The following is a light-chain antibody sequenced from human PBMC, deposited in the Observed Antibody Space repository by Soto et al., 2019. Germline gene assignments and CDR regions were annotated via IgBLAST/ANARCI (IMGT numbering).Light chain of an antibody. Sequence: QSALTQPASVSGSPGQSITISCTGTSGDVGGYNYVSWYQQHPGKAPKLMIYDVSNRPSGVSNRFSGSKSGNTASLTISGLQAEDEADYYCSSYTSSSTRVFGGGTKPTVL. J-gene: IGLJ2*01. CDR2: DVS. V-gene: IGLV2-14*01. CDR3: SSYTSSSTRV. CDR1: SGDVGGYNY.